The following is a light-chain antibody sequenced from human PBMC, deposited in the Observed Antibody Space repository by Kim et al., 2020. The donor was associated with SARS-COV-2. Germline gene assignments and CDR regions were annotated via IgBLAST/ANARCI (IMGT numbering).Light chain of an antibody. CDR1: SSDVGNYNY. CDR3: SSYTTSDTVV. V-gene: IGLV2-14*03. J-gene: IGLJ2*01. Sequence: QSALTQPASVSGSPGQSITISCTGTSSDVGNYNYVSWYQQHPGRAPKLIIYDVSNRPSGVSTRFSGSKSGNTASLTISGLQAEDEADYYCSSYTTSDTVVFGGGTKLTVL. CDR2: DVS.